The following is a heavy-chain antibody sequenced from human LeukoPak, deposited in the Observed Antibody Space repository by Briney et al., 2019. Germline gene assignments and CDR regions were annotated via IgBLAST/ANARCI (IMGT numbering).Heavy chain of an antibody. V-gene: IGHV3-23*01. Sequence: GGSLRLSCAASGFTFSSYAMSWVRQAPGKGLEWVSSISDSSGDTYYADSVRGRFNISRDNYKNTVFLEMNSLRAEDTSIYYCAKDGVWQSYYFDYWGQGTLVTVSS. CDR2: ISDSSGDT. CDR1: GFTFSSYA. CDR3: AKDGVWQSYYFDY. D-gene: IGHD6-19*01. J-gene: IGHJ4*02.